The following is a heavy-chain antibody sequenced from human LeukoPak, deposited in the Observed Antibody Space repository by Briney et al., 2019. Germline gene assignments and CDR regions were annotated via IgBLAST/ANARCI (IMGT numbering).Heavy chain of an antibody. D-gene: IGHD1-26*01. CDR2: MRQDGGEI. V-gene: IGHV3-7*01. CDR3: ARDKPSGSTSGSTFDI. CDR1: GFSFSHYW. Sequence: GGSLRLSCAVSGFSFSHYWMSWVRRAPGKGLEWVANMRQDGGEIYYVDSVKGRFTISRDNAKNSLYLQMNSLRLEDTAVYYCARDKPSGSTSGSTFDIWGQGTMVTVSS. J-gene: IGHJ3*02.